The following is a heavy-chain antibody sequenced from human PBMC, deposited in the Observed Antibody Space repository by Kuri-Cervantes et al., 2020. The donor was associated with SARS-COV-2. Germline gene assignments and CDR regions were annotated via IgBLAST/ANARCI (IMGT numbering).Heavy chain of an antibody. D-gene: IGHD6-19*01. CDR1: GFTFSNAW. CDR2: IKSKTDGGTT. V-gene: IGHV3-15*07. J-gene: IGHJ4*02. CDR3: ARDSVFYSSGWYYFDY. Sequence: GESLKISCAASGFTFSNAWMNWVRQAPGKGLEWVGRIKSKTDGGTTDYAAPVKGRFTISRDDSKNTLYLQMNSLRAEDTAVYYCARDSVFYSSGWYYFDYWGQGTLVTVSS.